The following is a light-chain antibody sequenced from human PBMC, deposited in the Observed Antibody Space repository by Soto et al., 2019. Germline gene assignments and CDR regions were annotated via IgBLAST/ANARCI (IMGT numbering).Light chain of an antibody. CDR3: HHYDSAPQA. Sequence: DIVVTQSPESLAVSLGERATINCKSSQSVFYNSDNKNYLAWYQQKPGQPPRLLLYWASTRESGVPDRFSGSGSGTDFTLTISSLQAEDVAVYYCHHYDSAPQAFGGGTKVEI. CDR2: WAS. J-gene: IGKJ4*01. CDR1: QSVFYNSDNKNY. V-gene: IGKV4-1*01.